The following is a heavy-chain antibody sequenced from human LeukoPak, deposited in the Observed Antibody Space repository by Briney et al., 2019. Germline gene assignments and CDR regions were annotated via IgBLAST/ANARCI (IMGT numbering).Heavy chain of an antibody. CDR2: ISAYNGNT. J-gene: IGHJ4*02. CDR3: ARWVVRYFDWSYYFDY. D-gene: IGHD3-9*01. V-gene: IGHV1-18*04. Sequence: ASVKVSCKASGYTFTSYGISWVRQAPGQGLEWMGWISAYNGNTNYAQKLQGRVTMTTDTSTSTAYMELRSLRSDDTAVHYCARWVVRYFDWSYYFDYWGQGTLVTVSS. CDR1: GYTFTSYG.